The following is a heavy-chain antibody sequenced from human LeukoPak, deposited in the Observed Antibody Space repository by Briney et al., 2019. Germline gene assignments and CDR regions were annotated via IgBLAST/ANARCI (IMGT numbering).Heavy chain of an antibody. Sequence: GGSLRLSCSASGFTFSSYAMHWVRQAPGKGLEYVSSISSDVGSTYYADSVKGRFTISRDNSKNTLYLQMTSLRAEDTAVCYCVKARTSIITGTFDIWGQGTMVTVSS. D-gene: IGHD2-8*02. CDR3: VKARTSIITGTFDI. CDR1: GFTFSSYA. CDR2: ISSDVGST. V-gene: IGHV3-64D*06. J-gene: IGHJ3*02.